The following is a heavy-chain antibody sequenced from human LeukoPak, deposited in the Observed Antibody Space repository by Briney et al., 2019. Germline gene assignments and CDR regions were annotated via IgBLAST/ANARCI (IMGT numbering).Heavy chain of an antibody. CDR1: GFTFSDYY. V-gene: IGHV3-11*01. J-gene: IGHJ4*02. CDR2: ISSSGTTI. Sequence: PGGSLRLSCAASGFTFSDYYMSWIRQAPGKGLEWVPYISSSGTTIYYADSVKGRFTISRDNAKKSLDLQMNSLRAEDTAVYYCARDHDYGDLPIWGQGTLVTVSS. CDR3: ARDHDYGDLPI. D-gene: IGHD4-17*01.